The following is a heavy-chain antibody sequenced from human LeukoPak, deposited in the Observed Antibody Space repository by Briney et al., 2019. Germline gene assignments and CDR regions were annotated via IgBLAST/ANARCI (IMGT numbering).Heavy chain of an antibody. Sequence: SGTLSLTCAVSGGSISSSFWWSWVRPPPGKGLEWIGEIYHSGSTNYKPSVRSRVTISVDKSKNQFSLKLSSVTAADTAVYYCAGAYCGGDCYSGRAFDIWGQGTMVTVSS. V-gene: IGHV4-4*02. CDR3: AGAYCGGDCYSGRAFDI. D-gene: IGHD2-21*02. J-gene: IGHJ3*02. CDR2: IYHSGST. CDR1: GGSISSSFW.